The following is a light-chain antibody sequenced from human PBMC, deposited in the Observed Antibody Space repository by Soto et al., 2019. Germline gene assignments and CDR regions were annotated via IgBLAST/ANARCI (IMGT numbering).Light chain of an antibody. Sequence: QSALTQPAPVSGSPGQSITITCTGTSSDVGTYNLVSWYQQHPGKVPKVMIYEGSQRPSGISNRFSGSKSGNTASLTISGLQAEDEADYYCCAYAGSTTWVFGGGTKVTVL. V-gene: IGLV2-23*01. J-gene: IGLJ3*02. CDR3: CAYAGSTTWV. CDR1: SSDVGTYNL. CDR2: EGS.